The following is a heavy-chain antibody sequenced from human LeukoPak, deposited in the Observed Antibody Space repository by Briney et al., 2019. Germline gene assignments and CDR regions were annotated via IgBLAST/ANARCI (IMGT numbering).Heavy chain of an antibody. V-gene: IGHV4-61*08. Sequence: SETLSLTCTVSGGSISSGGYYWSWIRQHPGKGLEWIGYIYYSGSTNYSPSLNSRVTISADTSKNQFSLKLSSVTAADTAVYYCARGVVVAAPRGFAFDIWGQGTMVTVSS. J-gene: IGHJ3*02. CDR2: IYYSGST. CDR3: ARGVVVAAPRGFAFDI. CDR1: GGSISSGGYY. D-gene: IGHD2-15*01.